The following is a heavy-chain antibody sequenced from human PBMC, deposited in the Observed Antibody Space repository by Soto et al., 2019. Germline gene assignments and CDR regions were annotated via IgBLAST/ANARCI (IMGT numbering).Heavy chain of an antibody. CDR3: ARDPGSGSYYGWFDP. CDR1: GGSISSSSYY. J-gene: IGHJ5*02. Sequence: PSETLSLTCTVSGGSISSSSYYWGWIRQPPGKGLEWIGSIYYSGSTNYNPSLKSRVTISVDTSKNQFSLKLSSVTAADTAVYYCARDPGSGSYYGWFDPWGQGTPVTVSS. CDR2: IYYSGST. D-gene: IGHD3-10*01. V-gene: IGHV4-39*07.